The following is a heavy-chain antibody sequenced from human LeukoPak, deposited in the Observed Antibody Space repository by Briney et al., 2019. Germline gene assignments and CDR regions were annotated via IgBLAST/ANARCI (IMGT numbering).Heavy chain of an antibody. D-gene: IGHD7-27*01. CDR1: GFTFRDFW. J-gene: IGHJ4*02. CDR2: MSPDGSAT. Sequence: GGSLRLSCAASGFTFRDFWMHWVRQAPGKGPVWVSRMSPDGSATYYADSVKGRFTISRDNAENTMYLQMSSLRAEDTAVYYCARDMWGTFDYWGQGALATVSS. V-gene: IGHV3-74*01. CDR3: ARDMWGTFDY.